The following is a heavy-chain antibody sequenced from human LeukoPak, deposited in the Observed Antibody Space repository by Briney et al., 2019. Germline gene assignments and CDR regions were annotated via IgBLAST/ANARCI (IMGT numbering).Heavy chain of an antibody. J-gene: IGHJ3*02. CDR1: GLAFSQYG. CDR2: IKEDGSDK. Sequence: PGGSLRLSCAASGLAFSQYGMNWVRQAPGKGLEWVAGIKEDGSDKYYVDSVEGRFTISRDNSKNTLYLQMNSLRAEDTAVYYCAKEWLRFLEWSSSAFDIWGQGTVVTVSS. V-gene: IGHV3-7*03. CDR3: AKEWLRFLEWSSSAFDI. D-gene: IGHD3-3*01.